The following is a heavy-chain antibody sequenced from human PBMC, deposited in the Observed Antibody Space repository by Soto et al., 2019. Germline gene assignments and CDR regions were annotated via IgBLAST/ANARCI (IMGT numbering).Heavy chain of an antibody. CDR2: IYWDDDK. J-gene: IGHJ4*02. CDR1: GFSLTTSGVG. V-gene: IGHV2-5*02. Sequence: QITLNESGPTVVRPTETLTLTCRFSGFSLTTSGVGVGWIRQSPGKAPEWLALIYWDDDKRYSASLKSRLTITKDNSKNKLVLTVSDLETTDTATYYCAHRVLRTVFGLVTTTAIYFDFWGQGTPVAVSS. D-gene: IGHD3-3*01. CDR3: AHRVLRTVFGLVTTTAIYFDF.